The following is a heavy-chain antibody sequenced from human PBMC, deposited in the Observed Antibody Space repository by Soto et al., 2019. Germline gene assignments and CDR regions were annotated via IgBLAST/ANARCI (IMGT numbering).Heavy chain of an antibody. V-gene: IGHV2-70*01. CDR1: GFSLSTSGMC. CDR2: IDWDDDK. J-gene: IGHJ3*02. CDR3: VRSIGGLLWFGELLKPDAFEI. D-gene: IGHD3-10*01. Sequence: SGPTLVNPAQTLTLTCTFSGFSLSTSGMCVSWIRQPPGKALEWLALIDWDDDKYYSTSLKTRLSISKDTSKNQVVLTMTNMDPVDTATYYCVRSIGGLLWFGELLKPDAFEIWGQGTMVTVSS.